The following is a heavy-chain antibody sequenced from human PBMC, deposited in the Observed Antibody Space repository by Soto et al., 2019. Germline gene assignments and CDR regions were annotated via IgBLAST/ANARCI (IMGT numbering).Heavy chain of an antibody. CDR2: ISSSSSTI. V-gene: IGHV3-48*02. CDR1: GFTFSSYS. Sequence: GGSLRLSCAASGFTFSSYSMNWVRQAPGKGLEWVSYISSSSSTIYYADSVKGRFTISRDNAKNSLYLQMNSLRDEDTAVYYCARVTGEHIVVVPAAMWRGMDVWGQGTTVTVSS. CDR3: ARVTGEHIVVVPAAMWRGMDV. D-gene: IGHD2-2*01. J-gene: IGHJ6*02.